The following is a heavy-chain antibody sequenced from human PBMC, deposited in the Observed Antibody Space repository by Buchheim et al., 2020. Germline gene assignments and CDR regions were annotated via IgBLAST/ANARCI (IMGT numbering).Heavy chain of an antibody. CDR1: GFTFSSYA. J-gene: IGHJ4*02. CDR3: AKGGGITMVRGVRPIDY. Sequence: EVQLLESGGGLVQPGGSLRLSCAASGFTFSSYAMGWVRQAPGKGLEWVSVISGSGGSTYYADSVKGRFTISRANPTNTLYLQMNSLIAEDTAVYYCAKGGGITMVRGVRPIDYWGQGTL. D-gene: IGHD3-10*01. V-gene: IGHV3-23*01. CDR2: ISGSGGST.